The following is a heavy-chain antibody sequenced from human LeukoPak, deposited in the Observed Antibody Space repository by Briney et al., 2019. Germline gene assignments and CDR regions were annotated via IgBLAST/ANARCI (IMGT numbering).Heavy chain of an antibody. Sequence: SETLSLTCAVYGGSFSGYYWSWIRQHPGKGLEWIGYIYYSGSTYYNPSLKSRVTISVDTSKNQFSLKLSSVTAADTAVYYCARVRAPGPFDYWGQGTLVTVSS. CDR2: IYYSGST. CDR1: GGSFSGYY. CDR3: ARVRAPGPFDY. V-gene: IGHV4-31*11. J-gene: IGHJ4*02.